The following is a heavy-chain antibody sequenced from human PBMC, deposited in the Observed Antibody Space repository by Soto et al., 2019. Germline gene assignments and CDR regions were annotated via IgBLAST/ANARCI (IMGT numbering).Heavy chain of an antibody. D-gene: IGHD1-1*01. CDR2: ISGSGHST. CDR1: GFTFSDYA. CDR3: GKRLGTTSSVFDF. Sequence: EVQLLESGGGLVQPGGSLRLSCAASGFTFSDYAMSWVRQAPGKGLEWVSGISGSGHSTYYGDSVEGRFTISRDNSKNTLYLHINSLRAEDTAIYYCGKRLGTTSSVFDFWGQGTLVAVSP. V-gene: IGHV3-23*01. J-gene: IGHJ4*02.